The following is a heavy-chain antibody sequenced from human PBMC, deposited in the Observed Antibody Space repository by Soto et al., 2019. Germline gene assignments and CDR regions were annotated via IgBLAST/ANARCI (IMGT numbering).Heavy chain of an antibody. V-gene: IGHV4-34*09. Sequence: PSETLSLTCAVYGGSFSGYYWSRIRQPPGKGLEWIGYIYGSGSTYYNPSLKSRLIMSLDTSKNQLSLKLTSVTAADTAVYYCARVNLDYVTGMDVWGPGTTVTVSS. J-gene: IGHJ6*02. D-gene: IGHD4-17*01. CDR2: IYGSGST. CDR3: ARVNLDYVTGMDV. CDR1: GGSFSGYY.